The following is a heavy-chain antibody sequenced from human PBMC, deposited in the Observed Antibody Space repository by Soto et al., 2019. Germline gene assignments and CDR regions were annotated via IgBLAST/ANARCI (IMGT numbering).Heavy chain of an antibody. CDR2: IIPIFGTA. D-gene: IGHD5-18*01. J-gene: IGHJ4*02. Sequence: GASVKVSCKASGGTFSSYAISWVRQAPGQGLEWMGGIIPIFGTANYAQKFQGRVTITADESTSTAYMELSSLRSEDTAVYYCASPVVAATTDTAMVQFDYWGQGTLVTVSS. CDR3: ASPVVAATTDTAMVQFDY. CDR1: GGTFSSYA. V-gene: IGHV1-69*13.